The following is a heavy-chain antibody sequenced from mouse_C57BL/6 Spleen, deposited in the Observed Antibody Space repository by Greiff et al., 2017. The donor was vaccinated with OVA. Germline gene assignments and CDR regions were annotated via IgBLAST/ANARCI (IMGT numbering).Heavy chain of an antibody. CDR2: IDPSDSYT. CDR3: ARSPGSSYGYFDF. D-gene: IGHD1-1*01. V-gene: IGHV1-50*01. CDR1: GYTFTSYW. J-gene: IGHJ2*01. Sequence: VQLQQPGAELVKPGASVKLSCKASGYTFTSYWMQWVQQRPGQGLEWIGEIDPSDSYTNYNQKFKGTATLTVDTSSSTAYMQLSSLTSEDSAVYYGARSPGSSYGYFDFWGKGTTLTVSS.